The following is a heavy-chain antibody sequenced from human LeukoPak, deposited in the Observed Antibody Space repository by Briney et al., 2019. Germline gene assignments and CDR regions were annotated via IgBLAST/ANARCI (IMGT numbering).Heavy chain of an antibody. D-gene: IGHD2-8*01. Sequence: GESRKISCQGSGYSFTSYWVGWVRQMPGKGLEWMGIIYPGDSDTRYSPSFQGQVTISADKSISTAYLQWSSLKASDTAMYYCARRDCTNGVCHSFDYWGQGTLVTVSS. CDR1: GYSFTSYW. CDR3: ARRDCTNGVCHSFDY. CDR2: IYPGDSDT. V-gene: IGHV5-51*01. J-gene: IGHJ4*02.